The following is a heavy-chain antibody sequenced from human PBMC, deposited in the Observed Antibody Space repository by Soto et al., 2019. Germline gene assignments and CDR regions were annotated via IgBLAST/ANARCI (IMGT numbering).Heavy chain of an antibody. Sequence: SETLSLTCTASGGSISSGGYYWSWIRQHPGKGLEWIGYIYYSGSTYYNPSLKSRVTISVDTSKNQFSLKLSSVAAADTAVYYCARAPDSSGWSDFDYWGQGTLVTVSS. CDR2: IYYSGST. D-gene: IGHD6-19*01. V-gene: IGHV4-31*03. CDR3: ARAPDSSGWSDFDY. J-gene: IGHJ4*02. CDR1: GGSISSGGYY.